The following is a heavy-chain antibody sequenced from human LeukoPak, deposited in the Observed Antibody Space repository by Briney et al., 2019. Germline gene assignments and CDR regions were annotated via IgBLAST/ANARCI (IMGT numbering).Heavy chain of an antibody. CDR2: ISYSGST. D-gene: IGHD3-3*01. J-gene: IGHJ4*02. CDR1: GASISSARYY. V-gene: IGHV4-39*01. Sequence: SETLSLTCTVSGASISSARYYWGWIRQPPGKGLEWIGSISYSGSTFYNPSLKSRVTVSVDTSKKQLSVKLSSVTAADTAVYYCASPATYYDFWSGYHPFDYWGQGTLVTVSS. CDR3: ASPATYYDFWSGYHPFDY.